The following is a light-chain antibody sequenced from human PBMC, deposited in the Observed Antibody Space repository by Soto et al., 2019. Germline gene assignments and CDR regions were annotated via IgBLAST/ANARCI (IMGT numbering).Light chain of an antibody. CDR2: GAS. J-gene: IGKJ1*01. Sequence: DIVLTQSPCTLSLSPGERATLSCRASQSVSSSYLAWYQQKPGQAPRLLIYGASNMATGIPERFSGSGSGTDFTLTISRLEPEDFAVYYCQQYGSSPRTFGQGTKVEIK. CDR1: QSVSSSY. CDR3: QQYGSSPRT. V-gene: IGKV3-20*01.